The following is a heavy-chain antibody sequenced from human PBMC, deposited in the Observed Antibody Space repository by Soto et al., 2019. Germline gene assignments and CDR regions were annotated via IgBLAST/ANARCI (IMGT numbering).Heavy chain of an antibody. CDR2: IGTTGDT. J-gene: IGHJ4*02. V-gene: IGHV3-13*04. CDR1: GFTFSSYD. Sequence: EVQLVESGGGLVQPGGSLRLSCSASGFTFSSYDMHWVRQGTGKGLEWVSAIGTTGDTYYAGSVKGRFTISRENDKNSLYLQMNSLRAGDTAIYFCARAIGPTLFDYWGQGTLVTVSS. D-gene: IGHD3-22*01. CDR3: ARAIGPTLFDY.